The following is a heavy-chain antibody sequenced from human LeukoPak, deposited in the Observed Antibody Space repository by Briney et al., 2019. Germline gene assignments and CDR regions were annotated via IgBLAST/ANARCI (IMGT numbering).Heavy chain of an antibody. CDR2: TYISGNT. Sequence: SEILSLTYSVSGGSISSYYWSWIRQSPENGLEWIGYTYISGNTNYNLFLKSRVTISADTSKNQFSLKLTSVTAADTAVYYCARYRGTYGYYFDYWGQGKLVIVSS. V-gene: IGHV4-59*01. CDR1: GGSISSYY. J-gene: IGHJ4*02. D-gene: IGHD5-24*01. CDR3: ARYRGTYGYYFDY.